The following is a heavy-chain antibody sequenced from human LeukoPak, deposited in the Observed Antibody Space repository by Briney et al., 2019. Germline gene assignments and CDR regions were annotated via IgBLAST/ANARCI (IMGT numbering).Heavy chain of an antibody. CDR2: IYWNDDK. CDR3: AHSGTSYYDSSGYSLPPAGY. J-gene: IGHJ4*02. CDR1: GFSLSTSGVG. Sequence: SGPTLVNPTQTLTLTCTFSGFSLSTSGVGVGWIRQPPGKALEWLALIYWNDDKRYSPSLKSRLTITKDTSKNQVVLTMTNMDPVDTATYYCAHSGTSYYDSSGYSLPPAGYWGQGTLVTVSS. V-gene: IGHV2-5*01. D-gene: IGHD3-22*01.